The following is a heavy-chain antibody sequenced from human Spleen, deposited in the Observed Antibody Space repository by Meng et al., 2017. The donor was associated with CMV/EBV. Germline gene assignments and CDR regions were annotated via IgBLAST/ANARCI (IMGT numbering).Heavy chain of an antibody. CDR3: ARRDNWYFDL. V-gene: IGHV1-2*02. Sequence: ASVKVSCKASGYTFTGYYMHWVRQAPGQGLEWMGWINPNSGGTNYAQKFQGRVTMTRDTSISTAYMELSSLTSEDTAVYYCARRDNWYFDLWGRGTLVTVSS. J-gene: IGHJ2*01. CDR2: INPNSGGT. CDR1: GYTFTGYY.